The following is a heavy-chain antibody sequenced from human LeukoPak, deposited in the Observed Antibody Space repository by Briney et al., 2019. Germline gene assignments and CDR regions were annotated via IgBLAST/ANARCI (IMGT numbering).Heavy chain of an antibody. J-gene: IGHJ4*02. CDR1: GGSISSYY. D-gene: IGHD6-13*01. CDR3: ARAHSSLAFDY. Sequence: SETLSLTCTVSGGSISSYYWSWIRQPPGKGLEWIGYIYYSGSTYYNPSLQSRVTISVDTSKNQSSLKLSSVTAADTAVYYCARAHSSLAFDYWGQGTLVTVSS. CDR2: IYYSGST. V-gene: IGHV4-59*12.